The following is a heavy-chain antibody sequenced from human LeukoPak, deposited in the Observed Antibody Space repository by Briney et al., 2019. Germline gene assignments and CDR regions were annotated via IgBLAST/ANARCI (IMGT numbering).Heavy chain of an antibody. CDR3: AKDWHILTGRNCFDP. J-gene: IGHJ5*02. CDR1: GYTFNNYG. V-gene: IGHV1-18*01. D-gene: IGHD3-9*01. CDR2: VTSYNGDT. Sequence: ASVRVSCKASGYTFNNYGISWVRQAPGQGLEWMGWVTSYNGDTNYAQKFHGRVTMSADTSTTTAYMELRSLRFDDTAIYYCAKDWHILTGRNCFDPWGQGTLVTVSS.